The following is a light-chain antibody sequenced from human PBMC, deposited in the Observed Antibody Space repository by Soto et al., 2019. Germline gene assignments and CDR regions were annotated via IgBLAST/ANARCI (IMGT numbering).Light chain of an antibody. Sequence: IVLTRSPGTLSLTPGERATLSCRASQSVSSSYLAWYQQKPGQAPRLLIYGASSRATGIPDRFSGSGSGTEFTLTISRLEPEDSAAYYCQQYGSSPPFTFGPGTRVDIK. J-gene: IGKJ3*01. CDR1: QSVSSSY. CDR2: GAS. V-gene: IGKV3-20*01. CDR3: QQYGSSPPFT.